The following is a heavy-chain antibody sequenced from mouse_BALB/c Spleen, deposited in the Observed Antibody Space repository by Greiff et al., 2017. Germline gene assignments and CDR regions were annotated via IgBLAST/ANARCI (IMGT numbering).Heavy chain of an antibody. J-gene: IGHJ2*01. CDR3: ARRISYYGSDYFDY. CDR1: GYTFTNYW. Sequence: QVHVKQSGAELVRPGTSVKMSCKAAGYTFTNYWIGWVKQRPGHGLEWIGDIYPGGGYTNYNEKFKGKATLTADTSSSTAYMQLSSLTSEDSAIYYCARRISYYGSDYFDYWGQGTTLTVSS. CDR2: IYPGGGYT. V-gene: IGHV1-63*02. D-gene: IGHD1-1*01.